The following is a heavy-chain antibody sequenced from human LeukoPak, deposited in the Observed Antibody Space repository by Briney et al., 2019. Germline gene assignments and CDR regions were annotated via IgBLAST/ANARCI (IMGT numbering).Heavy chain of an antibody. CDR1: GFTFMNYE. CDR3: ARDLPEGKY. V-gene: IGHV3-48*03. Sequence: PGGSLRLSCAASGFTFMNYEMNWFRQAPGKGLEWVSYIGTGGSTLYYADSVKGRFTISRDNAKNSLFLQMNSLRAEDTAVNYCARDLPEGKYWGQGTLVTVSS. CDR2: IGTGGSTL. J-gene: IGHJ4*02.